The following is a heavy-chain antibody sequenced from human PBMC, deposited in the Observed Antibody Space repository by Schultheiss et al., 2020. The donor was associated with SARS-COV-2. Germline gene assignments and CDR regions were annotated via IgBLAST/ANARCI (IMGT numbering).Heavy chain of an antibody. CDR2: IYYSGST. CDR3: ASGGRYYFDY. D-gene: IGHD3-16*01. CDR1: GGSISSSSYY. Sequence: SETLSLTCTVSGGSISSSSYYWAWIRQPPGKGLEWIGSIYYSGSTYYNPSLKSRVTISVDTSKNQFSLKLSSVTAADTAVYYCASGGRYYFDYWGQGTLVTVSS. V-gene: IGHV4-39*01. J-gene: IGHJ4*02.